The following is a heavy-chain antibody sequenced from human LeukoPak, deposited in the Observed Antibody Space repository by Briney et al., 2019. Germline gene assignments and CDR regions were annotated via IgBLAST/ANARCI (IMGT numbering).Heavy chain of an antibody. CDR1: GGSISSYY. CDR3: ARGPWDDFWSGYYMY. D-gene: IGHD3-3*01. Sequence: SETLSLTCTVSGGSISSYYWSWIRQPAGKGLEWIGRIYTSGSTNYNPSLKSRVTMLVDTSKNQFSLKLSSVTAADTAVYYCARGPWDDFWSGYYMYWGQGTLVTVSS. J-gene: IGHJ4*02. V-gene: IGHV4-4*07. CDR2: IYTSGST.